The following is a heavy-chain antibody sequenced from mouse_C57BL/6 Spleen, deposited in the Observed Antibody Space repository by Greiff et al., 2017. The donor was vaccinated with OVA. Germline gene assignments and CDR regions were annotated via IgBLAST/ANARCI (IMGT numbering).Heavy chain of an antibody. D-gene: IGHD1-1*01. CDR1: GYAFSSSW. V-gene: IGHV1-82*01. Sequence: VQGVESGPELVKPGASVKISCKASGYAFSSSWMNWVKQRPGKGLEWIGRIYPGDGDTNYNGKFKGKATLTADKSSSTAYMQLSSLTSEDSAVYFCGRAPYYYGSSGWYFDVWGTGTTVTVSS. J-gene: IGHJ1*03. CDR3: GRAPYYYGSSGWYFDV. CDR2: IYPGDGDT.